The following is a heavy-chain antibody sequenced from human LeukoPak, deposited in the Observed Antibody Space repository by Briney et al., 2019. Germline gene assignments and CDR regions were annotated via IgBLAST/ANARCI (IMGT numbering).Heavy chain of an antibody. CDR1: GFTVLKYW. J-gene: IGHJ4*02. Sequence: PGGSLRLSCPACGFTVLKYWMSWVRQAPGRGLEGVANINLGGSQKYYVDSLKGRFTISRDNAKNSLYLQMGSLRVEDTAVYYCARDVDYADPRHDYWGQRTLVTVSS. CDR2: INLGGSQK. CDR3: ARDVDYADPRHDY. V-gene: IGHV3-7*01. D-gene: IGHD4/OR15-4a*01.